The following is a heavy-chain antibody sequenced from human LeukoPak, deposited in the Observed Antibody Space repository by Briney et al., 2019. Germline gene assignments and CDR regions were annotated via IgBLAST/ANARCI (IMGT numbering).Heavy chain of an antibody. CDR2: INPKDGDT. V-gene: IGHV1-2*02. D-gene: IGHD2-2*01. CDR1: GYTFTDYY. CDR3: ARANFLYCSSSTCLFDY. J-gene: IGHJ4*02. Sequence: ASVKVSCKASGYTFTDYYMHWVRQAPGRGFEWMGWINPKDGDTHYAQKFQGRVTMTRDTSISTAHMEVSRLRSDDTAVYYCARANFLYCSSSTCLFDYWGQGTLVTVSS.